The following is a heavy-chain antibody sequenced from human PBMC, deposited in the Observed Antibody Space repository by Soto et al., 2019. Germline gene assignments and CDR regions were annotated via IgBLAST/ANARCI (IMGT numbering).Heavy chain of an antibody. CDR1: GFTFRTYG. Sequence: QVQLVESGGGVVQPGRSLRLSCAASGFTFRTYGMHWVRQAPGKGLEWVAFMSYDGRQKYCADSVKGRFTISRDNSKNTLDLQMNSLATEDTAVYFCSQEAPGGWHFFDNWGQGTLVTVSS. J-gene: IGHJ4*02. CDR2: MSYDGRQK. D-gene: IGHD6-19*01. CDR3: SQEAPGGWHFFDN. V-gene: IGHV3-30*18.